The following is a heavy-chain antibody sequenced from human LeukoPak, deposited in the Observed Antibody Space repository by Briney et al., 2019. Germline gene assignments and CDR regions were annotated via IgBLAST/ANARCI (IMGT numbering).Heavy chain of an antibody. J-gene: IGHJ4*02. Sequence: GGSLRLSCAASGFTFHDYAMHWVRQAPGKGLEWVSGICWNSGIIGYADSVKGRFTTSRDNAKNSLYLQMNSLRPEDTALYYCTKESVAMVTTSDNWGQGNLVTVSS. CDR1: GFTFHDYA. CDR3: TKESVAMVTTSDN. D-gene: IGHD5-24*01. V-gene: IGHV3-9*01. CDR2: ICWNSGII.